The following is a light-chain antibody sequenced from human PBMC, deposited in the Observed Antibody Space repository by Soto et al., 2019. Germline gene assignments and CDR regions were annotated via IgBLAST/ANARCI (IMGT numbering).Light chain of an antibody. CDR2: EVT. CDR1: SSDIGAYNH. Sequence: QSALTQPASVSGSPGQSITISCTGTSSDIGAYNHVSWYQQYPGKAPTLMIYEVTNRPSGVSSRFSGSKSGNTASLTISGLQAEDEADYYCCSYAGSSPVVFGGGTKLTVL. V-gene: IGLV2-23*02. J-gene: IGLJ2*01. CDR3: CSYAGSSPVV.